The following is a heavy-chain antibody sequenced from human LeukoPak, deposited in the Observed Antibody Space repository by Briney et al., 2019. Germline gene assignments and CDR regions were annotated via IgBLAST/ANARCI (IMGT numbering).Heavy chain of an antibody. CDR3: ARLYCSGGSCYALDAFDI. CDR2: THYSGST. V-gene: IGHV4-59*08. Sequence: SETLSLTCSVSGDSISSYYWNWIRQPPGKGLEWIGYTHYSGSTAYTPPLKSRVTTSVDTSKNQFSLTLSSVTAADTAVYYCARLYCSGGSCYALDAFDIWGQGTMVTVSS. D-gene: IGHD2-15*01. CDR1: GDSISSYY. J-gene: IGHJ3*02.